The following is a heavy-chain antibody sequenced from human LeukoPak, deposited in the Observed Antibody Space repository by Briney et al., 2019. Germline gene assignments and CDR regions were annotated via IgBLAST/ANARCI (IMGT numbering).Heavy chain of an antibody. CDR2: ISGSGGST. J-gene: IGHJ3*02. CDR1: GFTFSSDN. V-gene: IGHV3-23*01. Sequence: GGSLRLSCAASGFTFSSDNMNWGRQAPGKGLEWGSGISGSGGSTYYADSVRGRFTIYRDNSNNTLYLQMNSLRAEDTAVYYCARDRRGPRYDSSGYYYPYAFDIWGQGTMVTVSS. D-gene: IGHD3-22*01. CDR3: ARDRRGPRYDSSGYYYPYAFDI.